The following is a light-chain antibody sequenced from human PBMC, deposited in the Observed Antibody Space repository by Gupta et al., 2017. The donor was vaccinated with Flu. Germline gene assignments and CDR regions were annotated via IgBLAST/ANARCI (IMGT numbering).Light chain of an antibody. CDR1: QDISNY. J-gene: IGKJ5*01. CDR2: DAS. V-gene: IGKV1-33*01. Sequence: GDRVTITCQASQDISNYVNWYQQKPGKAPKLLIYDASNLETGVPARFSGRGSGTDFTFTISSLQPEDIATDYCQQYDNLPITFGQGTRLEIK. CDR3: QQYDNLPIT.